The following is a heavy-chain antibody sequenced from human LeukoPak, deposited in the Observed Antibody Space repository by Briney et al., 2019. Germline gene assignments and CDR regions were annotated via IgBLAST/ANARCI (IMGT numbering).Heavy chain of an antibody. D-gene: IGHD3-22*01. CDR3: ANGGNYYDSSGYPYFAS. J-gene: IGHJ4*02. V-gene: IGHV3-23*01. CDR1: GFTFSSYA. Sequence: GGSLRLSCAASGFTFSSYAMSWVRQAPGQGLEWVSSISVSGGSTYQADSVKGRFTISRDNSKNTLYLQMNSLRAEDTAVYYCANGGNYYDSSGYPYFASWGLGTLVTVSS. CDR2: ISVSGGST.